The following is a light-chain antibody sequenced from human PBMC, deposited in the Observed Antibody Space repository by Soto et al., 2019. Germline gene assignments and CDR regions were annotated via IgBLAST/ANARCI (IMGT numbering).Light chain of an antibody. J-gene: IGKJ4*01. Sequence: DIQLTQSPSLLSASVGDRVTITCRASQAISTYLAWYQQASGKDPKLLISAASTLQRGVPSRFSGSGSGTQFTLTISSLQPEDFATYYCQQLNAYPLTFGGGTRVEIK. V-gene: IGKV1-9*01. CDR1: QAISTY. CDR2: AAS. CDR3: QQLNAYPLT.